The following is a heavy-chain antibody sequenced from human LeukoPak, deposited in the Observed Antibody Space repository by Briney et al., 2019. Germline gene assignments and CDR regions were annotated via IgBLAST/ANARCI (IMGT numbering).Heavy chain of an antibody. D-gene: IGHD3-16*02. CDR3: ASSRNYDYVWGSYRYFDY. CDR1: GFTFSSYG. V-gene: IGHV3-48*01. CDR2: ISSSSSTI. Sequence: PGGSLRLSCAASGFTFSSYGMNWVRQAPGKGLEWVSYISSSSSTIYYADSVKGRFTISRDNAKNSLYLQMNSLRAEDTAVYYCASSRNYDYVWGSYRYFDYWGPGNPGHRLL. J-gene: IGHJ4*02.